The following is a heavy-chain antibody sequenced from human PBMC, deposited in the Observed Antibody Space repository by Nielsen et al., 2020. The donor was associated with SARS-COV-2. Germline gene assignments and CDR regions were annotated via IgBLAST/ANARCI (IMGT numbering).Heavy chain of an antibody. CDR3: ATYGAAYDYYFDY. CDR2: IKQDGSEK. V-gene: IGHV3-7*03. CDR1: GFTFSSYW. Sequence: GGSLRLSCAASGFTFSSYWMSWVRQAPGKGLEWVANIKQDGSEKYYVDSVKGRFTISRDNSKNTLYLQMNSLRAEDTAVYYCATYGAAYDYYFDYWGQGTLVTVSS. J-gene: IGHJ4*02. D-gene: IGHD2-21*01.